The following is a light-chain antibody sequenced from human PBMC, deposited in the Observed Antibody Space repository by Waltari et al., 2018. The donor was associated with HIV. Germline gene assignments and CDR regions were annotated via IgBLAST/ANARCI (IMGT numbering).Light chain of an antibody. J-gene: IGLJ2*01. CDR1: TSHVVPHNL. V-gene: IGLV2-23*01. CDR2: EGT. CDR3: CSYAASRSVV. Sequence: QSALAQPASVSDSPGHSITISCTGPTSHVVPHNLVSWYQQHPGQAPKLILYEGTKRPSWFSNRFAGSKSGNTASLTISGLQADDEAEYYCCSYAASRSVVFGGGTKLTVL.